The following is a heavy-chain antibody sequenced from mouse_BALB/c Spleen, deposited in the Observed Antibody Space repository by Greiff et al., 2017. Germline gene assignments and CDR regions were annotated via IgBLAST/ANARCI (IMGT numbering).Heavy chain of an antibody. CDR3: ARVDDGLYYFDY. CDR1: GYTFTSYW. Sequence: QVQLQQSGPELVRPGASVKMSCKASGYTFTSYWMHWVKQRPGQGLEWIGYINPSSGYTNYNQKFKDKATLTADKSSSTAYMQLSSLTSEDSAVYYCARVDDGLYYFDYWGQGTTLTVSS. CDR2: INPSSGYT. J-gene: IGHJ2*01. V-gene: IGHV1S26*01. D-gene: IGHD2-3*01.